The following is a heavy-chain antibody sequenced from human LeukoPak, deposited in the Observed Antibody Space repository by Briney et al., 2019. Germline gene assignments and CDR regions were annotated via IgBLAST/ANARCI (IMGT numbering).Heavy chain of an antibody. CDR3: ARIPSGSTRGYCSSTSCYPDYFDY. CDR2: IIPNSGGT. Sequence: SSVKVSCKASGYTFTGYYIHWVRQAPGQGLEWVGGIIPNSGGTNYAQKFQGRVTMTRDTSISTAYMELSRLRSDDTALYYCARIPSGSTRGYCSSTSCYPDYFDYWGQGSLVTVSS. CDR1: GYTFTGYY. D-gene: IGHD2-2*01. J-gene: IGHJ4*01. V-gene: IGHV1-2*02.